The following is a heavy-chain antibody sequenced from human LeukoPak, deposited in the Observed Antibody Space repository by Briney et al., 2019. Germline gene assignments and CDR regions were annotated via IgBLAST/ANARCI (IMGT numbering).Heavy chain of an antibody. J-gene: IGHJ6*03. V-gene: IGHV4-39*07. D-gene: IGHD6-19*01. CDR1: GGPINSSHYY. CDR2: IYYSGTT. CDR3: ASGMYSSGWYGPYYYMDV. Sequence: SETLSLTCTVSGGPINSSHYYWGWIRQPPGKGLEWIGNIYYSGTTYYNPSLKSRISISVDTSENQFSLKLSSVTAADTAVYYCASGMYSSGWYGPYYYMDVWGKGTTVTVSS.